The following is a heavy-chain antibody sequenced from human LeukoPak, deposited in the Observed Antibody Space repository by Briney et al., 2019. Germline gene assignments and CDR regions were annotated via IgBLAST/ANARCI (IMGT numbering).Heavy chain of an antibody. Sequence: GGSLRLSCAASGFTFSSYAMHWVRQAPGMGLEWVAVISYDGSNKYYADSVKGRFTISRDNSKNTLYLQMNSLRAEDTAVYYCAREGGDYYYYYYMDVWGKGTTVTVSS. CDR2: ISYDGSNK. D-gene: IGHD4-17*01. CDR1: GFTFSSYA. CDR3: AREGGDYYYYYYMDV. J-gene: IGHJ6*03. V-gene: IGHV3-30*04.